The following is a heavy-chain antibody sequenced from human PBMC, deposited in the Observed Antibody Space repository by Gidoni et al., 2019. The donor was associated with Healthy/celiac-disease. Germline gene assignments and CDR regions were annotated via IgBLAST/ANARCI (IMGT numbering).Heavy chain of an antibody. V-gene: IGHV1-2*04. Sequence: QVQLVQSGAEVKKPGASVKVSCKASGYTFTGYYMHCVRQAPGQGLEWMGWINPNSGGTNYAQKFQGWVTMTRDTSISTAYMELSRLRSDDTAVYYCARDALDYCSGGSCYSADYYYYGMDVWGQGTTVTVSS. CDR1: GYTFTGYY. J-gene: IGHJ6*02. CDR2: INPNSGGT. D-gene: IGHD2-15*01. CDR3: ARDALDYCSGGSCYSADYYYYGMDV.